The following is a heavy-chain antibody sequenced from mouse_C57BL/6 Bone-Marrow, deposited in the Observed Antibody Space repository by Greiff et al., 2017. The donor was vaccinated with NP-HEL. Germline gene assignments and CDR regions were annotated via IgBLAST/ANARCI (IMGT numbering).Heavy chain of an antibody. Sequence: VQLQQPGAELVKPGASVKVSCKASGYTFTSYWMHWVKQRPGQGLEWIGRIHPSDSDTNYNQKFKGKATLTVDKSSSTAYMQLSSLTSEDSAVYYCAISVITTSFAYWGQGTLVTVSA. CDR2: IHPSDSDT. J-gene: IGHJ3*01. D-gene: IGHD1-1*01. V-gene: IGHV1-74*01. CDR3: AISVITTSFAY. CDR1: GYTFTSYW.